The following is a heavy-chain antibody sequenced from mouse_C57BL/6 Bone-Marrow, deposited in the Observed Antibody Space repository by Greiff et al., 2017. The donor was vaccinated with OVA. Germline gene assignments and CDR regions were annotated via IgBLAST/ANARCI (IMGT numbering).Heavy chain of an antibody. Sequence: VQLQQSGPELVKPGASVKLSCKASGYSFTDYNMNWVKQSNGKSLEWIGVINPNSGTTSYNQKFKGKATLTVEKSSSTAYMQLNSLTSEDAAVYYCARVAYSYYFDYWGQGTTLTVSS. CDR1: GYSFTDYN. CDR3: ARVAYSYYFDY. D-gene: IGHD2-10*01. CDR2: INPNSGTT. V-gene: IGHV1-39*01. J-gene: IGHJ2*01.